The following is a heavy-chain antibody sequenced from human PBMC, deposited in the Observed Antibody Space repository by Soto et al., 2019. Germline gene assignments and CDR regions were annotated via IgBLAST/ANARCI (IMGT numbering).Heavy chain of an antibody. D-gene: IGHD6-6*01. CDR3: AGPLGYSSSSDGSMDV. CDR2: IYYSGST. CDR1: GGSICSGGYY. J-gene: IGHJ6*02. V-gene: IGHV4-31*03. Sequence: SETLSLTCTVSGGSICSGGYYWSWIRQHPGKGLEWIGYIYYSGSTYYNPSLKSRVTISVDTSKNQFSLKLSSVTAADTAVYYCAGPLGYSSSSDGSMDVWGQGTTVTASS.